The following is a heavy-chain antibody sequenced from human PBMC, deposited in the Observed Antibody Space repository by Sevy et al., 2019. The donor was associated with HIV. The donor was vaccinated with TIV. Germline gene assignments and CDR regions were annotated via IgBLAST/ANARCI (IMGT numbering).Heavy chain of an antibody. Sequence: GGSPRLSCAASGFTFSSYSMNWVRQAPGKGLEWVSSISSSSSYIYYADSVKGRFTISRDNAKNSLYLQMNSLRAEDTAVYYCARDMGNSWAGSYYYYYGMDVWGQGTTVTVSS. D-gene: IGHD6-13*01. CDR1: GFTFSSYS. CDR3: ARDMGNSWAGSYYYYYGMDV. V-gene: IGHV3-21*01. CDR2: ISSSSSYI. J-gene: IGHJ6*02.